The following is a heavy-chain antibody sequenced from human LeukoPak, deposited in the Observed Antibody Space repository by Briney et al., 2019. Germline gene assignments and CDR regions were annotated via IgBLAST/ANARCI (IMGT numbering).Heavy chain of an antibody. V-gene: IGHV4-4*07. D-gene: IGHD3-22*01. Sequence: SETLSLTCAVYGGSFSGYYWSWIRQPAGKGLEWIGRIYTSGSTNYNPSLKSRVTISVDTSKNQFSLKLSSVTAADTAVYYCARDTYYYDSRFDPWGQGTLVTVSS. J-gene: IGHJ5*02. CDR1: GGSFSGYY. CDR3: ARDTYYYDSRFDP. CDR2: IYTSGST.